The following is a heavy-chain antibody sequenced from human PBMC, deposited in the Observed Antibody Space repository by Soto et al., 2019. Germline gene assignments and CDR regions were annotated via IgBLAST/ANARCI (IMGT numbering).Heavy chain of an antibody. V-gene: IGHV4-59*08. CDR3: ARQLDITGWYLTFDS. CDR1: AGSISSHY. CDR2: IYYTGST. D-gene: IGHD6-19*01. J-gene: IGHJ4*02. Sequence: PSETLSLTCAVSAGSISSHYWNWIRQSPGKGLEWIGYIYYTGSTNYNPSFKSRVTISVDTSKNHFSLKLNSVTAADTAVYYCARQLDITGWYLTFDSWGRGILVTVSS.